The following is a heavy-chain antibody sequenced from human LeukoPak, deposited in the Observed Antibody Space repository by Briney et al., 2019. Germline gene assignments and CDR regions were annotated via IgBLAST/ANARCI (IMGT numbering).Heavy chain of an antibody. D-gene: IGHD2-15*01. CDR1: GFTFSTYG. CDR2: MHYNGNIK. Sequence: GGSLRLSCAASGFTFSTYGMHWVRQAPGKGLEWVAFMHYNGNIKYYADSVKGRFTISRDTSKNTLYLQMNSLRVEDTAVYYCAKDACSGGTCYGGWYCDLWGRGTLVTVSS. V-gene: IGHV3-30*02. J-gene: IGHJ2*01. CDR3: AKDACSGGTCYGGWYCDL.